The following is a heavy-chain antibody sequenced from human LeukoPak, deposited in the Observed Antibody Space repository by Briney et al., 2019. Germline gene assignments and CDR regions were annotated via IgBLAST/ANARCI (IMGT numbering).Heavy chain of an antibody. V-gene: IGHV3-48*04. Sequence: GGSVRLSCAASGFTFSSYSMNWVRQAPGKGLEWVSYISSSGSTIYYADSVKGRFTISRDNAKNSLYLQMNSLRAEDTAVYYCATSNSRFFDYWGQGTLVTVSS. CDR2: ISSSGSTI. CDR3: ATSNSRFFDY. J-gene: IGHJ4*02. CDR1: GFTFSSYS. D-gene: IGHD3-3*01.